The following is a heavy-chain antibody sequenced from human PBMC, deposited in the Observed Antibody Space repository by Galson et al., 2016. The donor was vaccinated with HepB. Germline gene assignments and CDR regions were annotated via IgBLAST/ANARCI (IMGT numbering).Heavy chain of an antibody. Sequence: LSLTCTVSGGSISSGDYYWTWIRQPPGKGLEWIGYIYYSGTTYYNPSLKSRISMSVDTSMNQFSLKLISVTAADTAVYYCARGAPSYYFDSSAYCDNWGQGTLVTVSS. V-gene: IGHV4-30-4*01. D-gene: IGHD3-22*01. J-gene: IGHJ4*02. CDR2: IYYSGTT. CDR1: GGSISSGDYY. CDR3: ARGAPSYYFDSSAYCDN.